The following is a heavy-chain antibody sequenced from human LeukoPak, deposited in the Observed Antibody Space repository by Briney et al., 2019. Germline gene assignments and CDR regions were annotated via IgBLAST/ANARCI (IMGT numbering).Heavy chain of an antibody. CDR2: ISVYNGHT. J-gene: IGHJ3*01. CDR1: GYTFTSYG. V-gene: IGHV1-18*01. D-gene: IGHD1-26*01. CDR3: ARGGRWELPRPYAFDV. Sequence: ASVKVSCKASGYTFTSYGISWVRQAPGQGLEWLGWISVYNGHTNYAQKLQGRVTMTTDISTTTAYMELRTLRSDDTAVYYCARGGRWELPRPYAFDVWGQGTVVTVSS.